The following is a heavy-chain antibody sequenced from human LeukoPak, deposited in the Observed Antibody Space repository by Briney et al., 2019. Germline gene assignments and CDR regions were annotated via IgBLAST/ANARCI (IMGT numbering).Heavy chain of an antibody. Sequence: SVKVSCKASGGTFSSYAISWVRQAPGQGLEWMGRIIPILGIANYAQKFQGRVTITADKSTSTAYMELSSLRFEDTAVYYCARDPTYSSSGWSDYWGQGTLVTVSS. CDR1: GGTFSSYA. CDR3: ARDPTYSSSGWSDY. V-gene: IGHV1-69*04. J-gene: IGHJ4*02. D-gene: IGHD6-19*01. CDR2: IIPILGIA.